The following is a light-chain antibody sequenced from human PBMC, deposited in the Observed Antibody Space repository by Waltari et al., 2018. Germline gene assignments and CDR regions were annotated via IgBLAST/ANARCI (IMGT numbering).Light chain of an antibody. V-gene: IGKV3-11*01. Sequence: EIVLTQSPATLSLSPGERATLSCRVSQRGGSQLVWYHQRPGQAPRRLIYDSTNRATGIPARFSGSGSGTDFSLSISSLEPEDFGVYYCQQRSNWPIVFGQGTRLEIK. CDR3: QQRSNWPIV. CDR1: QRGGSQ. CDR2: DST. J-gene: IGKJ5*01.